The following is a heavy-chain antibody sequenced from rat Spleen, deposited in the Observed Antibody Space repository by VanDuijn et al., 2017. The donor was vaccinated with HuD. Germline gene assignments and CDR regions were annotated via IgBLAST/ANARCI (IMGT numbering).Heavy chain of an antibody. Sequence: EVQLVESDGGLVQPGRSLKLSCAASGFTFSDYFMAWVRQAPTKGLEWVATISYDSSRIYYRDSVKGRFTISRDNAKSTLYLQMDSLRSEDTATYYCARRHYGYTDYFDYWGQGVMVTVSS. CDR2: ISYDSSRI. D-gene: IGHD1-9*01. CDR3: ARRHYGYTDYFDY. CDR1: GFTFSDYF. V-gene: IGHV5-29*01. J-gene: IGHJ2*01.